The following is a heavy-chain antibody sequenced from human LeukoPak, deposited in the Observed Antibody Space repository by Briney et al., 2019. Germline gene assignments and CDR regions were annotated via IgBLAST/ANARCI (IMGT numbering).Heavy chain of an antibody. CDR2: IYYSGST. D-gene: IGHD1-26*01. V-gene: IGHV4-59*08. J-gene: IGHJ4*02. CDR1: GGSISSYY. CDR3: ARHGSGSYLGYFDY. Sequence: SETLSLTCTVSGGSISSYYWSWIRQPPGKGLEYIGYIYYSGSTNYNPSLKSRVTISVDTSKTQFSLKLSSVTAADTAVYYCARHGSGSYLGYFDYWGQGTLVTVSS.